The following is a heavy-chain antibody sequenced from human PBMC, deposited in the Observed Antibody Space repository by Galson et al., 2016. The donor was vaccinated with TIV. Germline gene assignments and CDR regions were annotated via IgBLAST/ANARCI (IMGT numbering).Heavy chain of an antibody. D-gene: IGHD5-18*01. J-gene: IGHJ6*02. CDR2: IIPPSRTT. CDR3: ATDRNTAFDTYHYYYGMDV. Sequence: SVKVSCKASGGTFSSYVFNWVRLAPGQGLEWMGGIIPPSRTTNYAQKFQGRVTITADKSTNTAYMELNSLKYGDTAVYYCATDRNTAFDTYHYYYGMDVWGQGTTVTVSS. CDR1: GGTFSSYV. V-gene: IGHV1-69*06.